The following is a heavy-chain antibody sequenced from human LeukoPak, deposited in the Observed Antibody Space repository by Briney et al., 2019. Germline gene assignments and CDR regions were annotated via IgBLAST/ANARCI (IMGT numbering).Heavy chain of an antibody. D-gene: IGHD6-6*01. Sequence: SETLSLTCTVSGGSISSYYWSWIRQPPGKGLEWIGYIYYSGSTNYNPSLKSRVTISVDTSKNQFSLKLSSVTAADTAVYYCARDEYSSPGYYFDYWGQGTLVTVSS. CDR1: GGSISSYY. V-gene: IGHV4-59*01. CDR3: ARDEYSSPGYYFDY. J-gene: IGHJ4*02. CDR2: IYYSGST.